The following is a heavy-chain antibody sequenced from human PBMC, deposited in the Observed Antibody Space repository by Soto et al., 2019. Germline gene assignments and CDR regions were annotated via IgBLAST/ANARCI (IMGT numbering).Heavy chain of an antibody. D-gene: IGHD3-10*01. V-gene: IGHV1-18*01. Sequence: ASVKVSCKASGYTFTSYGISWFRQAPGQGLEWMGWISGYNGNTNYAQKLQGRVTMTTDTSTSTAYMELRSLRSDDTAVYYCARDRVVRGVIIWFDPWGQGTLVTAPQ. J-gene: IGHJ5*02. CDR2: ISGYNGNT. CDR1: GYTFTSYG. CDR3: ARDRVVRGVIIWFDP.